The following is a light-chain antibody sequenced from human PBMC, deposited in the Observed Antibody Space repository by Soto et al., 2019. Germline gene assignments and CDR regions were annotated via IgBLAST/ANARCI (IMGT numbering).Light chain of an antibody. J-gene: IGLJ2*01. Sequence: QAVVTQPPSVSAAPGQKVTISCSGSSSNIGNNYVSWYQQLPGTAPKLLIYDNNKRPSGIPDRFSGSRSGTSATLGISGLQTGDEADYYCGSSDTSLSGIIFGGGTKLTVL. CDR3: GSSDTSLSGII. CDR2: DNN. CDR1: SSNIGNNY. V-gene: IGLV1-51*01.